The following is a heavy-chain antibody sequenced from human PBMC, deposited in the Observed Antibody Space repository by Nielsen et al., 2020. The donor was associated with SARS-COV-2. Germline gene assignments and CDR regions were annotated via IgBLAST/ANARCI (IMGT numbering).Heavy chain of an antibody. J-gene: IGHJ4*02. CDR3: ARAPVYSSTAPDF. D-gene: IGHD1-14*01. V-gene: IGHV4-4*09. CDR1: GDSITSLY. CDR2: ICCSWRT. Sequence: SETLSLTCSVSGDSITSLYWSWIRQSPGKGLEWIGYICCSWRTTYNPSLKSRVSISVDPSKNQVSLTLTSVTAADTAVYYCARAPVYSSTAPDFWGQGTLVTVSS.